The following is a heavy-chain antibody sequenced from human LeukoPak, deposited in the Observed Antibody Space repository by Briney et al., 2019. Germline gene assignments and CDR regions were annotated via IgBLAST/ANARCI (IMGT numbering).Heavy chain of an antibody. J-gene: IGHJ5*02. D-gene: IGHD3-22*01. CDR3: AREYYDSSGYYPTNWFDP. V-gene: IGHV6-1*01. CDR2: TYYRSKWYN. Sequence: SQTLSLTCAISGDSVSSNSAAWNWIRQSPSRGLEWLGRTYYRSKWYNDYAVSVKSRITINPDTSKNRFSLQLNPVTPEDTAVYYCAREYYDSSGYYPTNWFDPWGQGTLVTVSS. CDR1: GDSVSSNSAA.